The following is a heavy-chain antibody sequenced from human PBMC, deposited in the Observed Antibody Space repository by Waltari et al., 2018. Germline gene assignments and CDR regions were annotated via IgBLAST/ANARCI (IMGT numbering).Heavy chain of an antibody. Sequence: EVQLVESGGGLIQPGGSLRLSCVGSGFPVNRHYMSWVRQVPGKGLEWVSNIPLGTNANYAESVRGRFTISRDNSKDTLYLQMNSLRVEDTAVYFCARHVSGPTRAAFDVWGQGTMVTVSP. CDR1: GFPVNRHY. CDR3: ARHVSGPTRAAFDV. V-gene: IGHV3-53*01. D-gene: IGHD6-19*01. CDR2: IPLGTNA. J-gene: IGHJ3*01.